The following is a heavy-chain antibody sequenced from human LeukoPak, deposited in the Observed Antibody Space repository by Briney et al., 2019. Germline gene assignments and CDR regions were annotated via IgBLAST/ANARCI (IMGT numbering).Heavy chain of an antibody. V-gene: IGHV4-39*01. CDR1: GGSISSSSYY. Sequence: SETLSLTCTVSGGSISSSSYYWGWIRQPPGKGLEWIGSIYYSGRTYYNPSLKSRVTTSVDTSKNQFSLKLSTVTAANTAVYYCARCRIAASEAFDYWGHGTLVTVSS. J-gene: IGHJ4*01. CDR2: IYYSGRT. CDR3: ARCRIAASEAFDY. D-gene: IGHD6-13*01.